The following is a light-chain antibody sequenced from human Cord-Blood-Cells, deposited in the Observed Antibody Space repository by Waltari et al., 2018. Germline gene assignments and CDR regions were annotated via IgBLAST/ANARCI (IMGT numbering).Light chain of an antibody. J-gene: IGKJ2*03. CDR3: QQYNNWPYS. Sequence: EIVMTQSPATLSVSQGERATLSCRASHSVSSNLAWYQQKPGQAPSLRIYGASTRATGIPARFSGSGSGTEFTLTISSLQSEDFAVYYCQQYNNWPYSFGQGTKLEIK. CDR2: GAS. CDR1: HSVSSN. V-gene: IGKV3-15*01.